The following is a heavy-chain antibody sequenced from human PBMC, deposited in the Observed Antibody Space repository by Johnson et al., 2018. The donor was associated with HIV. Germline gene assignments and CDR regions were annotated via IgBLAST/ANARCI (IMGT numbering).Heavy chain of an antibody. CDR2: ISSSGSTI. CDR3: ARDRPYYYDSSGLAPHDAFDI. V-gene: IGHV3-11*04. CDR1: GFTFSDYY. Sequence: QVQLVESGGGLVKPGGSLRLSCAASGFTFSDYYMSWIRQAPGQGLEWASYISSSGSTIYYADSVKDRFTISRDNAKNSLDLQMNSLRAEDTAVYFCARDRPYYYDSSGLAPHDAFDIWGQGTMITVSS. J-gene: IGHJ3*02. D-gene: IGHD3-22*01.